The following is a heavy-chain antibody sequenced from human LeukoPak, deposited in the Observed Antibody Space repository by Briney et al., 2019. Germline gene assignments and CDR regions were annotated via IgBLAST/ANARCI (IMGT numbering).Heavy chain of an antibody. CDR2: MSYDGIHK. CDR3: AKGDDYYDKEAFDI. V-gene: IGHV3-30*04. CDR1: GFTFSNYA. J-gene: IGHJ3*02. D-gene: IGHD3-22*01. Sequence: GGSLRLSCAASGFTFSNYAMHWVRQAPGKGLEWVAVMSYDGIHKYYADSVKGRFTISRDNSKNTLYLQMNSLRAEDTAVYYCAKGDDYYDKEAFDIWGQGTMVTVSS.